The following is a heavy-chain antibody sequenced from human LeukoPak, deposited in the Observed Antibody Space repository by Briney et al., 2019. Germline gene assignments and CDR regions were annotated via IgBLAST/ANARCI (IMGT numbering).Heavy chain of an antibody. V-gene: IGHV3-30-3*01. CDR2: ISFDGSNK. J-gene: IGHJ3*02. Sequence: GRSLRLSCAASGFTFSSYAMHWVRQAPGKGLEWVAVISFDGSNKYYADSVKGRFTISRDNSKNTLYLQMNSLRAEDTAVYYCVRERGPFDGFDIWGQGTMVTVS. CDR3: VRERGPFDGFDI. CDR1: GFTFSSYA.